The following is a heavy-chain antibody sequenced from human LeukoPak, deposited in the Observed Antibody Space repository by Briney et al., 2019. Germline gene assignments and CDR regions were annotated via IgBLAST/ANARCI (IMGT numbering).Heavy chain of an antibody. CDR1: GFTFSNYG. V-gene: IGHV3-30*02. Sequence: GGSLRLSCAASGFTFSNYGMDWVRQSPGKGLEWVAFIRYDGSNKYYADSVKGRFTISRDNSKNTLYLQMNSLRAEDTAVYYCAKDLIYWDRETLLTVSS. J-gene: IGHJ4*02. CDR2: IRYDGSNK. CDR3: AKDLIY.